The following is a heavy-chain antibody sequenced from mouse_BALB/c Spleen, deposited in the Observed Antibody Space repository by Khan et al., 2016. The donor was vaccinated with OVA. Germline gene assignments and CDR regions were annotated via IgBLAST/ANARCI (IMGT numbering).Heavy chain of an antibody. CDR1: GYAFTDYL. CDR2: INPGSGNV. D-gene: IGHD3-2*02. V-gene: IGHV1-54*01. Sequence: QVQLQQSGAELVRPGTSVKVSCKASGYAFTDYLIEWLKQRPGQGLEWIGVINPGSGNVNYNEKFKDRATLTADKSSSTAYTQLTSLTSDDSAVYFCSRSGYGFGAYWGPGTLVTVSA. J-gene: IGHJ3*01. CDR3: SRSGYGFGAY.